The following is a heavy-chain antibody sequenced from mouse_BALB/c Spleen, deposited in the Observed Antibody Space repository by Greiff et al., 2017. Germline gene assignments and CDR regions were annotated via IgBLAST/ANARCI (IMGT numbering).Heavy chain of an antibody. V-gene: IGHV10-1*02. J-gene: IGHJ4*01. Sequence: EVQLVESGGGLVQPKGSLKLSCAASGFTFNTYDMNWVRQAPGKGVEWVARIRSKSNNYATYYAESVKDRFTISRDDSQSMLYLQMNNLKTEDTAMYYCMRHPAFRRGYAMDYWGQGTSVTVSA. CDR2: IRSKSNNYAT. CDR3: MRHPAFRRGYAMDY. CDR1: GFTFNTYD.